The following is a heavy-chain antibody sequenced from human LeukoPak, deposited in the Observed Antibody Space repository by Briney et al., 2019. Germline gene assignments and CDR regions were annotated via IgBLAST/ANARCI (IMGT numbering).Heavy chain of an antibody. Sequence: GGSLRLSCAASGFTFSTYGMHWVRQAPGKGREGVAFIRYDGGDPHYADSVKGRFTISRDNSKSALYLQMNSLRAEDTAVYYCANDRELAPFDYWGQGTLVTVSS. V-gene: IGHV3-30*02. CDR2: IRYDGGDP. D-gene: IGHD1-26*01. CDR1: GFTFSTYG. CDR3: ANDRELAPFDY. J-gene: IGHJ4*02.